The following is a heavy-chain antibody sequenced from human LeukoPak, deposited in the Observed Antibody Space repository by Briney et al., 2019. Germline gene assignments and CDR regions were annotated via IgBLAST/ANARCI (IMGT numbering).Heavy chain of an antibody. CDR1: GGSFSGYY. CDR3: ARERVYCSGGSCYSEEELRCFDY. J-gene: IGHJ4*02. Sequence: SETLSLTCAVYGGSFSGYYWSWIRQPPGKGLEWIGEINHSGSTNYNPSLKSRVTISVDTSKNQFSLKLSSVTAADTTVYYCARERVYCSGGSCYSEEELRCFDYWGQGTLVTVSS. CDR2: INHSGST. D-gene: IGHD2-15*01. V-gene: IGHV4-34*01.